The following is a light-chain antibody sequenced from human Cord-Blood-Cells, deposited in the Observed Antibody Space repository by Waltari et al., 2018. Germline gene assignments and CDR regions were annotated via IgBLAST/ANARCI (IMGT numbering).Light chain of an antibody. CDR3: CSYAGSSNWV. V-gene: IGLV2-23*01. J-gene: IGLJ3*02. CDR1: SSDVGSYNL. CDR2: EGS. Sequence: QSALTQPASVSGSPGQSITISCTGTSSDVGSYNLVSWYQQHPGKAPKLMIYEGSKRPSGVSNRFSGSKSGNTASLTISGLHAEDEADYYCCSYAGSSNWVFGGGTKLTVL.